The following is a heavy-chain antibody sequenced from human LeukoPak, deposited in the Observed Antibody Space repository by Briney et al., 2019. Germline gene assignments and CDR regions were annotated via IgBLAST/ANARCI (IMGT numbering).Heavy chain of an antibody. CDR3: ARSGYSGGSYTPPGRL. J-gene: IGHJ4*02. CDR1: GYSFTNYY. V-gene: IGHV1-69*13. Sequence: ASVKVSCKASGYSFTNYYIHWVRQAPGVGLEWMGGIIPILGTTNYAQKLQGRVTITADESTTTAYMELTSLKPDDTAVYFCARSGYSGGSYTPPGRLWGQGTLVIASS. CDR2: IIPILGTT. D-gene: IGHD5-12*01.